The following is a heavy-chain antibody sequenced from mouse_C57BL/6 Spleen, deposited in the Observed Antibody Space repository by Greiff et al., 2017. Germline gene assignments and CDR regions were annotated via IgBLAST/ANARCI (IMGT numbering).Heavy chain of an antibody. CDR1: GYTFTDYE. CDR3: TRVNYDYDGVPFAY. Sequence: VQLQPSGAELVRPGASVTLSCKASGYTFTDYEMHWVKQTPVHGLEWIGAIDPETGGTAYNQKFKGKAILTADKSSSTAYMELRRLTSEDSAFYYCTRVNYDYDGVPFAYWGQGTLVTVSA. CDR2: IDPETGGT. J-gene: IGHJ3*01. D-gene: IGHD2-4*01. V-gene: IGHV1-15*01.